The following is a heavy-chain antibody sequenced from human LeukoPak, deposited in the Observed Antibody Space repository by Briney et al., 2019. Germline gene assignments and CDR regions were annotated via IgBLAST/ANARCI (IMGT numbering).Heavy chain of an antibody. Sequence: GGSLRLSCAASGFTFSSYSMNWVRQAPGKGLEWVSFISSSSNYRYYADSVKGRFTISRDDSKNTLYLQMNSLRAEDTAVYYCARAGSIRFDYWGQGTLVTVSS. V-gene: IGHV3-21*04. D-gene: IGHD1-26*01. CDR1: GFTFSSYS. CDR3: ARAGSIRFDY. CDR2: ISSSSNYR. J-gene: IGHJ4*02.